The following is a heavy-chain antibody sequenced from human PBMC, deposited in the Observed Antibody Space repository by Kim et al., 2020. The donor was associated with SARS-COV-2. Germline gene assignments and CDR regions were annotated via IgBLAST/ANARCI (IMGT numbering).Heavy chain of an antibody. Sequence: SETLSLTCTVSGGSISSSYYYWGWLRQPPGQELDWNVSHYYSGNSYSNPSLKSSVTISVDTTQNHLSLRLSSATAADAADCYWGRYQLLMATGYHWG. CDR3: GRYQLLMATGYH. J-gene: IGHJ1*01. D-gene: IGHD5-12*01. CDR1: GGSISSSYYY. V-gene: IGHV4-39*02. CDR2: HYYSGNS.